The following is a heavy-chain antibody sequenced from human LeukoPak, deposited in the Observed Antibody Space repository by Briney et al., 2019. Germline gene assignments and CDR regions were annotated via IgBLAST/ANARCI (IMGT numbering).Heavy chain of an antibody. CDR3: AREMATISSGYYYGMDV. CDR1: GYTFTSYY. Sequence: ASVKVSCKASGYTFTSYYMHWVRQAPGQGLEWMGIINPSGGRTSYAQKFQGRVTMTRDTSTSTVYMELSSLRSEDTAVYYCAREMATISSGYYYGMDVWGQGTTVTVSS. J-gene: IGHJ6*02. D-gene: IGHD5-24*01. V-gene: IGHV1-46*01. CDR2: INPSGGRT.